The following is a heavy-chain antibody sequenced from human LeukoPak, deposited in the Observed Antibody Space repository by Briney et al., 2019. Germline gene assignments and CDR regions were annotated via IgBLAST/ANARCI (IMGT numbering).Heavy chain of an antibody. V-gene: IGHV3-21*06. CDR3: ARDGSGFYHYYYMDV. Sequence: RGSLRLSCAASGFTFTDYSINWVRQAPGKGLEWVSSISVVSTYKNYADSVKGRFTISRDNAKNLLFLQMSSLRAEDTAVYYCARDGSGFYHYYYMDVWGKGTTVTVSS. CDR1: GFTFTDYS. D-gene: IGHD6-25*01. CDR2: ISVVSTYK. J-gene: IGHJ6*03.